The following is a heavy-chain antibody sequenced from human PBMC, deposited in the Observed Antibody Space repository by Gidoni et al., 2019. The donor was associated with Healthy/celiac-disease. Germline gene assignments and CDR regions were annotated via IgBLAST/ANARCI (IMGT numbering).Heavy chain of an antibody. CDR2: ISYDGSNK. CDR3: ARGGVWLYVSEPGAFDI. CDR1: GFTFSSYA. V-gene: IGHV3-30-3*01. J-gene: IGHJ3*02. D-gene: IGHD2-15*01. Sequence: QVQLVESGGGVVQPGRSLRLSCAAFGFTFSSYAMHWVRQAPGKGLEWVAVISYDGSNKSYADSVKGRFTISRDNSKNTLYLQMNSLRAEDTAVYYCARGGVWLYVSEPGAFDIWGQGTMVTVSS.